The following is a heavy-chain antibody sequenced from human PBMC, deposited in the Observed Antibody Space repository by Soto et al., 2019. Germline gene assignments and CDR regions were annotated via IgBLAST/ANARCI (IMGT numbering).Heavy chain of an antibody. J-gene: IGHJ4*02. V-gene: IGHV1-8*01. D-gene: IGHD4-17*01. CDR2: VSPDHGNA. CDR1: GYTFTDYD. CDR3: AVTTGY. Sequence: QVRVVQSGAEVKKPGASVRVSCKTSGYTFTDYDINWVRQAPGQGLEWMGWVSPDHGNAGYAQQFEGRVTMTSDTSISTVFLALTNLRSEDTDVYYCAVTTGYWGQGAKVTVSS.